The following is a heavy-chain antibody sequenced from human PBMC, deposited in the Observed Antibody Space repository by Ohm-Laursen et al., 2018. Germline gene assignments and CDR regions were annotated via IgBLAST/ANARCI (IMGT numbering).Heavy chain of an antibody. CDR3: AAFDY. Sequence: SLRLSCAASGFSFSNYAMSWVRQAPGKGLEWVSAISGRGDTTYYADSVKGRFTISRDNSKNTLYLQMNSLRAKDTALYYCAAFDYWGQGTLVTVSS. J-gene: IGHJ4*02. CDR1: GFSFSNYA. V-gene: IGHV3-23*01. CDR2: ISGRGDTT.